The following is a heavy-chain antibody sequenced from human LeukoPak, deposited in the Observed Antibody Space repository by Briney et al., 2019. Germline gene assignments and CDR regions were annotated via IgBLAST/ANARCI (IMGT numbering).Heavy chain of an antibody. CDR3: AGGPGPTSLVA. CDR1: GFTFSNYW. Sequence: GGSLRLSCAASGFTFSNYWMHWVRQVPGKGLVWVSRINDDGSATFYADSVKGRFTISRDNAKNTLFLQMNSLRAEDTAVYYCAGGPGPTSLVAWGQGTLVTVSS. V-gene: IGHV3-74*01. D-gene: IGHD2-2*01. J-gene: IGHJ5*02. CDR2: INDDGSAT.